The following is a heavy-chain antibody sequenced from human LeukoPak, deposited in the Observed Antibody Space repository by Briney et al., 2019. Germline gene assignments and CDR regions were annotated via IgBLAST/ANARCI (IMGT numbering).Heavy chain of an antibody. J-gene: IGHJ4*02. D-gene: IGHD5-18*01. CDR1: GFTFDDYA. Sequence: GGSLRLSCAASGFTFDDYAMHWVRQAPGKGLEWVSGISWNSGSIGYADSVKGRFTISRDNAKNSLYLQMNSLRAEDTAVYYCARDRGYSYGPDYWGQGTLVTASS. V-gene: IGHV3-9*01. CDR2: ISWNSGSI. CDR3: ARDRGYSYGPDY.